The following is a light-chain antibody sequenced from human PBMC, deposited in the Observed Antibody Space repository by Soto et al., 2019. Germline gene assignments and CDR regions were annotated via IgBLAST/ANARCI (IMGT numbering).Light chain of an antibody. J-gene: IGKJ5*01. CDR1: QAISNY. V-gene: IGKV1-39*01. CDR2: GAK. Sequence: DIQMTQSPLFISSSXQAGVTITXXASQAISNYLNWYQQKPVKAPNLVIFGAKTLQSGVPSRFSGSGYGTDFTLTISTLQPEDVGMYYCQQCHATPLTFGQGTRLEIK. CDR3: QQCHATPLT.